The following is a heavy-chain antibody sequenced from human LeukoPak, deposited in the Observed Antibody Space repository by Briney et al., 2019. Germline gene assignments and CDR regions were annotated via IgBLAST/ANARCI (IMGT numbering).Heavy chain of an antibody. CDR1: GFTVSSYS. Sequence: GGSLRLSCAASGFTVSSYSMNWVRQAPGKGLEWVSSISSSSSYIYYADSVKGRFTISRDNAKNSLYLQMNSLRAEDTAVYYCARGPYYYYDSSGYYVFDYWGQGTLVTVSS. D-gene: IGHD3-22*01. CDR2: ISSSSSYI. V-gene: IGHV3-21*01. CDR3: ARGPYYYYDSSGYYVFDY. J-gene: IGHJ4*02.